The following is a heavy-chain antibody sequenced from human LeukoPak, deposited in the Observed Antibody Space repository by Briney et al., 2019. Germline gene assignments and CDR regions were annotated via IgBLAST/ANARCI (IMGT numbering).Heavy chain of an antibody. Sequence: PSETLSLTCAVYGGSFSGYYWSWIRQPPGKVLEWIGEINHSGSTNYNPSLKSRVTISVDTSKNQFSLKLSSVTAADTAVYYCARRDWNYCSSTSCLEGFDYWGQGTLVTVSS. D-gene: IGHD2-2*01. V-gene: IGHV4-34*01. J-gene: IGHJ4*02. CDR3: ARRDWNYCSSTSCLEGFDY. CDR2: INHSGST. CDR1: GGSFSGYY.